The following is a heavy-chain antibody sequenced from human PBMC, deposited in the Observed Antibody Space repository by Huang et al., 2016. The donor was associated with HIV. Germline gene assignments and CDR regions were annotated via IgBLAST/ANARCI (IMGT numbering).Heavy chain of an antibody. Sequence: QVQLVQSGAGVRKPGASVKVSCKASGYTFTDYYIHWVRQAPGPGLELMAWIHPNSGGTNYVQKFQGRVTMTRDTSITTAYMELTSLTSDDTAVYYCARGGAYGGDWFDPWGRGTLVTVSS. CDR1: GYTFTDYY. CDR2: IHPNSGGT. V-gene: IGHV1-2*02. CDR3: ARGGAYGGDWFDP. J-gene: IGHJ5*02. D-gene: IGHD4-17*01.